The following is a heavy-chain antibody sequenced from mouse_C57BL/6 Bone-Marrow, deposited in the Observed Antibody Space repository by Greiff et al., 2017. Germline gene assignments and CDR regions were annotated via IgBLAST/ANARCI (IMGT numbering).Heavy chain of an antibody. Sequence: QVQLQQPGAELVMPGASVKLSCKASGYTFTSYWMHWVKQRPGQGLEWIGEIDPSDSYTNYNQQFKGKSTLTVDKSSSTAYMQLSSLTSEDSAVYYCALPYFDYWGQGTTLTVSS. CDR1: GYTFTSYW. CDR2: IDPSDSYT. J-gene: IGHJ2*01. CDR3: ALPYFDY. D-gene: IGHD1-1*01. V-gene: IGHV1-69*01.